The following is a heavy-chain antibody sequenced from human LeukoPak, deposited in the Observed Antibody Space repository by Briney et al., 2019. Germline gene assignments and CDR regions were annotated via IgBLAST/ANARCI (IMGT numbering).Heavy chain of an antibody. V-gene: IGHV4-4*02. D-gene: IGHD6-13*01. Sequence: SETLSLTCAVSGGFICRSNWWSWVRQPPGKGLEWIGEIHHSGSTNYTPSLKSRVTISVEKSKNEFSLKLRSVTAADTAVYYCARVTGYRIEDYFDYWGQGTLVTVSS. CDR1: GGFICRSNW. CDR3: ARVTGYRIEDYFDY. J-gene: IGHJ4*02. CDR2: IHHSGST.